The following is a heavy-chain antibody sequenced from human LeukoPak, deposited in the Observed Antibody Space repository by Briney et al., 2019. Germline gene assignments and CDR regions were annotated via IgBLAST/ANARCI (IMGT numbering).Heavy chain of an antibody. CDR3: ARDLYGDYSFDY. CDR2: IKQDETEK. CDR1: GFTFSNSW. V-gene: IGHV3-7*01. D-gene: IGHD4-17*01. J-gene: IGHJ4*02. Sequence: GGSLRLSCTASGFTFSNSWMGWVRQAPGKGLEWVANIKQDETEKFYLGSVKGRFTISRDNAKNSLYLQMDGLRAEDTAVYFCARDLYGDYSFDYWGQGTLVTVSS.